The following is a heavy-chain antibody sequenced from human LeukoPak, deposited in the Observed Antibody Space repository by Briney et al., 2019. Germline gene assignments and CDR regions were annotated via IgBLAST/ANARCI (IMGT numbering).Heavy chain of an antibody. CDR3: ARGPLKYYYDSSGYWDGYYFDY. D-gene: IGHD3-22*01. Sequence: PSETLSLTCTVSGGSISSYYWSWIRQPAGKGLEWIGRIYTSGSTNYNPSLKSRVTMSVDTSKNQFSLKLSSVTAADTAVYYCARGPLKYYYDSSGYWDGYYFDYWGQGTLVTVSS. J-gene: IGHJ4*02. CDR2: IYTSGST. CDR1: GGSISSYY. V-gene: IGHV4-4*07.